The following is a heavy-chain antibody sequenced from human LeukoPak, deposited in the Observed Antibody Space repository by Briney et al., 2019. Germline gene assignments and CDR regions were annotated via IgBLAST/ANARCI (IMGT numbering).Heavy chain of an antibody. CDR2: ITGNGGAT. CDR1: EFTFNNFG. Sequence: GSLRLSCTASEFTFNNFGMSWVRQAPGKGLEWVSGITGNGGATFYADSVKGRFTISRDNSKNTLYLQMNSLRAEDTAVYYCATLDDSSGYFGYWGQGTLVTVSS. D-gene: IGHD3-22*01. J-gene: IGHJ4*02. CDR3: ATLDDSSGYFGY. V-gene: IGHV3-23*01.